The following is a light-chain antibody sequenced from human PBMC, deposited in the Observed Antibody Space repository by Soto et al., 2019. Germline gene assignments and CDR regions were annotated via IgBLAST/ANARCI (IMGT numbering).Light chain of an antibody. CDR3: QESDYPPQR. V-gene: IGKV1-39*01. J-gene: IGKJ1*01. CDR2: AAS. CDR1: QGISTY. Sequence: DVEMTQSPYSLSASVGDRVTITCRASQGISTYLNWCQQKPGKAPKLLIYAASSLQSGVPSRFSGSGSDTDFTLVISSLQAEDFTTYYCQESDYPPQRFGHVGKADIK.